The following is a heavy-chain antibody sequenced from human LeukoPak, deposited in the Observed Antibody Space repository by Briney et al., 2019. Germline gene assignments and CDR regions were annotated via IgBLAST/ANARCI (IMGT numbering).Heavy chain of an antibody. D-gene: IGHD3-22*01. J-gene: IGHJ4*02. CDR3: ATHRDYYDSSGYYNY. CDR2: IYYSGST. Sequence: SETLSFTCTVSGGSISSSSYYWGWIRQPPGKGLEWIGSIYYSGSTYYNPSLKSRVTISVDTSKNQFSLKLSSVTAADTAVYYCATHRDYYDSSGYYNYWGQGTLVTVSS. CDR1: GGSISSSSYY. V-gene: IGHV4-39*07.